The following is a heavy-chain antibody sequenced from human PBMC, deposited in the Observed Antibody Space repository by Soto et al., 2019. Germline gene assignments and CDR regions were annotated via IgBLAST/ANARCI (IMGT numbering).Heavy chain of an antibody. CDR2: IYYSGST. D-gene: IGHD1-26*01. J-gene: IGHJ3*02. CDR1: GGSISSYY. V-gene: IGHV4-59*08. CDR3: ARCLPRIVGAFDI. Sequence: SETLSLTCTVSGGSISSYYWSWIRQPPGKGLEWIGYIYYSGSTNYNPSLKSRVTISVDTSKNQFSLKLSSVTAADTAVYYCARCLPRIVGAFDIWGHGTMVTVSS.